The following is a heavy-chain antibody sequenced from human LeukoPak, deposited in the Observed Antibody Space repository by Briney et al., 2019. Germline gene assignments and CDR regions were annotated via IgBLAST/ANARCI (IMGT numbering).Heavy chain of an antibody. V-gene: IGHV4-59*08. CDR2: IYYSGST. Sequence: SETLSLTCTVSGGSISSYYWSWIRQPPGKGLEWIGYIYYSGSTNYNPSLKSRVTISVDTSKNQFSLKLSSVTAADTAVYYGARRTTMTTVIDWYFDLWGRGTLVTVSS. CDR3: ARRTTMTTVIDWYFDL. J-gene: IGHJ2*01. D-gene: IGHD4-17*01. CDR1: GGSISSYY.